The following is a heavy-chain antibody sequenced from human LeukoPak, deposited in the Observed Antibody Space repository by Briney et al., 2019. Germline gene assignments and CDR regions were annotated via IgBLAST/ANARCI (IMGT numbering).Heavy chain of an antibody. Sequence: GGSLRLSCAASGFTFSSYWMSWVRQAPGKGLEWVANIKQDGSEKYYVDSVKGRFTISRDNAKNSMYLQMNSLRAEDTAVYYCARMSLSLGPLILTTGNIDYWGQGTLVTVSS. CDR1: GFTFSSYW. D-gene: IGHD1-1*01. CDR2: IKQDGSEK. J-gene: IGHJ4*02. CDR3: ARMSLSLGPLILTTGNIDY. V-gene: IGHV3-7*01.